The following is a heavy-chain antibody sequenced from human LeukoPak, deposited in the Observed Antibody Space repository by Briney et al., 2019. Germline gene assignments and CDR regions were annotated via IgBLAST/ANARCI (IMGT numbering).Heavy chain of an antibody. Sequence: SVKLSCKASGGTFSSYAISWVRQAPGQGLEWMGGIIPIFGTANYAQKFQGRVTITADESTSTAYMELSRLRSDDTAVYYCARVRYSSGWYGFDYWGQGTLVTVSS. CDR3: ARVRYSSGWYGFDY. CDR1: GGTFSSYA. J-gene: IGHJ4*02. CDR2: IIPIFGTA. D-gene: IGHD6-19*01. V-gene: IGHV1-69*13.